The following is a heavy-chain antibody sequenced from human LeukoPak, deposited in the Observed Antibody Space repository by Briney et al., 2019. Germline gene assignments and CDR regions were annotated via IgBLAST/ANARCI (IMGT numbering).Heavy chain of an antibody. Sequence: ASVKVSCKASGYTFTGYYMHWVRQAPGQGLEWMGWINPNSGGTNYAQKFQGRVTMTRDTSISTAYMELSRLRSDDTAVYYCARDPTYYDFWSGYYTAMGYYYYYMDVWGKGTTVTVSS. J-gene: IGHJ6*03. V-gene: IGHV1-2*02. D-gene: IGHD3-3*01. CDR3: ARDPTYYDFWSGYYTAMGYYYYYMDV. CDR2: INPNSGGT. CDR1: GYTFTGYY.